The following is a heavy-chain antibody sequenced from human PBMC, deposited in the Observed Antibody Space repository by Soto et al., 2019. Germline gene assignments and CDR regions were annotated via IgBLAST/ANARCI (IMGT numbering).Heavy chain of an antibody. V-gene: IGHV1-69*06. D-gene: IGHD6-25*01. Sequence: QVQLVQSGAEVKKPGSSVKVSCKASGGGFNSYSISWVRQAPGQGLEWMGVIIPIFGTPTYAQKFQGRVTITAEKSTRTAYMEVSRLTSEDTAVYYCARGGPVIIPAATNWFDPWGQGTLVTVSS. CDR3: ARGGPVIIPAATNWFDP. CDR1: GGGFNSYS. J-gene: IGHJ5*02. CDR2: IIPIFGTP.